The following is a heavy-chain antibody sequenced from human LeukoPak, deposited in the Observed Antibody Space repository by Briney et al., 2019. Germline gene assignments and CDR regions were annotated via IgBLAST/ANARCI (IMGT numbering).Heavy chain of an antibody. D-gene: IGHD3-10*01. CDR1: GYTFTSYG. J-gene: IGHJ6*04. V-gene: IGHV1-18*04. Sequence: ASVKVSFKASGYTFTSYGISWPRQAPGQGLEWMGWISAYNGNTNYAQKLQGRVTMTTDTSTSTAYMELRSLRSDDTAVYYCARVITMVRGYYYYGMDVWGKGTTVTVSS. CDR3: ARVITMVRGYYYYGMDV. CDR2: ISAYNGNT.